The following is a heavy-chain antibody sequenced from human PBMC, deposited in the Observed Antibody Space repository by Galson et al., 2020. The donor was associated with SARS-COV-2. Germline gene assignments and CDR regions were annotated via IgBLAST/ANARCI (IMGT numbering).Heavy chain of an antibody. CDR3: ARVVDYDSSGYPRLVGFDY. Sequence: SETLSLTCTVSGYSISSGYYWGWIRQPPGKGLEWIGSIYHSGSTYYNPSLKSRVTISVDTSKNQFSLKLSSVTAADTAVYYCARVVDYDSSGYPRLVGFDYWGQGTLVTVSS. CDR1: GYSISSGYY. J-gene: IGHJ4*02. CDR2: IYHSGST. V-gene: IGHV4-38-2*02. D-gene: IGHD3-22*01.